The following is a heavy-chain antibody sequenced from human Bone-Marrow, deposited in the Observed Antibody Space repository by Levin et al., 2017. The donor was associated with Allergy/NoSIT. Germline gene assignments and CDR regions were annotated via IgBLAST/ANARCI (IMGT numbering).Heavy chain of an antibody. CDR1: SEMFRNYE. J-gene: IGHJ4*02. V-gene: IGHV3-48*03. CDR2: MGARGSL. D-gene: IGHD2-15*01. Sequence: LSLPCVGSSEMFRNYEMTWVRLVPGKGLEWISYMGARGSLSYADSVKGRFTVSRDNDKNTLYLQMNRLRVDDTALYYCADLYCSSGTCFFDYWGRGTQVTVSS. CDR3: ADLYCSSGTCFFDY.